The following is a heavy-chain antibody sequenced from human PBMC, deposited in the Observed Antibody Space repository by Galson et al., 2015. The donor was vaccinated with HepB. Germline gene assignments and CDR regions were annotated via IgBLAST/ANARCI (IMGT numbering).Heavy chain of an antibody. J-gene: IGHJ4*02. V-gene: IGHV3-48*01. CDR3: TVSSTSGDY. Sequence: SLRLSCAASGFTFSSYSMNWVRQAPGKGLEWVSYISSSSSTIYYADSVKGRFTISRDNAKNSLYLQMNSLRAEDTAVYYATVSSTSGDYWGQGTLATVSS. CDR1: GFTFSSYS. D-gene: IGHD2-2*01. CDR2: ISSSSSTI.